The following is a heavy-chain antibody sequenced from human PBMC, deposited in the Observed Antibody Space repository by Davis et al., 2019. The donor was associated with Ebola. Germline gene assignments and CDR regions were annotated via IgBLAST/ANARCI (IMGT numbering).Heavy chain of an antibody. V-gene: IGHV1-46*01. J-gene: IGHJ6*04. CDR2: INPSGGST. Sequence: AASVKVSCKASAYTFTSYYMHWVRQVPGQGLEWMGIINPSGGSTSYAQKFQGRVTMTRDTSTSTVYMELSSLRSEDTAVYYCARERNIVVVVAATLPYYYYGMDVWGKGTTVTVSS. CDR1: AYTFTSYY. D-gene: IGHD2-15*01. CDR3: ARERNIVVVVAATLPYYYYGMDV.